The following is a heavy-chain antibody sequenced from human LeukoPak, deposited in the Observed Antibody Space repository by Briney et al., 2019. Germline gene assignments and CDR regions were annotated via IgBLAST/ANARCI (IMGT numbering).Heavy chain of an antibody. Sequence: GGSLRLSCAASGFTVSSNYMSWVRQAPGKGLEWVSVICSDGRTYYSDSVKTRFTISRDNSKNMLYLQMNSLRAEETTVYYCARVTFNYYGSGEAFDMWGQGTMVTVSS. CDR2: ICSDGRT. D-gene: IGHD3-10*01. J-gene: IGHJ3*02. V-gene: IGHV3-66*01. CDR3: ARVTFNYYGSGEAFDM. CDR1: GFTVSSNY.